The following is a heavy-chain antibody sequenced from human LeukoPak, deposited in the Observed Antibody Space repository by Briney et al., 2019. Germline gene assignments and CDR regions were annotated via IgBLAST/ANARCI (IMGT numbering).Heavy chain of an antibody. D-gene: IGHD6-13*01. Sequence: PGGSLRLSCAASDFTFSDYGMHWVRQAPGKGLEWVAVISYDGSNKYYADSVKGRFTISRDNSKNTLYLQMNSLRAEDTAVYYCAKDSVGSSCPGYWGQGTLVTVSS. J-gene: IGHJ4*02. V-gene: IGHV3-30*18. CDR1: DFTFSDYG. CDR3: AKDSVGSSCPGY. CDR2: ISYDGSNK.